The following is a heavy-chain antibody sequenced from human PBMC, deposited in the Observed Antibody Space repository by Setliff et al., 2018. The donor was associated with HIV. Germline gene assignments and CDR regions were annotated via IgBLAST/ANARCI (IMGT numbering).Heavy chain of an antibody. V-gene: IGHV3-48*03. Sequence: GGSLRLSCAASGFTFRSYEMSWVRQAPGKGLEWISYINSRGDSDHYADSVKGRFTISRDNAKSSLSLQMHNLRAEDTATYYCARNWGFYNSGSLVFDYWGQGTLVTVSS. J-gene: IGHJ4*02. D-gene: IGHD3-10*01. CDR1: GFTFRSYE. CDR2: INSRGDSD. CDR3: ARNWGFYNSGSLVFDY.